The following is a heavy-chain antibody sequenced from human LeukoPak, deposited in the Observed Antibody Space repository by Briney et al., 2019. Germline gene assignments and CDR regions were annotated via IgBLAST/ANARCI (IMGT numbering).Heavy chain of an antibody. V-gene: IGHV4-34*01. CDR2: INHIGGT. D-gene: IGHD5-12*01. Sequence: PSETLSLTCAVYGGSLSGYYWSWIRQSPGKGLEWIGEINHIGGTNYNPSLKSRVTISVDTSKSQFSLKVSFVTAADTAVYYCAPRNGYDYRWFFDLWGRGTLVTVSS. CDR1: GGSLSGYY. CDR3: APRNGYDYRWFFDL. J-gene: IGHJ2*01.